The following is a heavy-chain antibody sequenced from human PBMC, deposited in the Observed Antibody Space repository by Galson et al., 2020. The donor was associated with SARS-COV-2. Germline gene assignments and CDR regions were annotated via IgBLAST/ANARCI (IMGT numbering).Heavy chain of an antibody. CDR2: IIPILGIA. Sequence: SVKVSCKASGGTFSSYAISWVRQAPGQGLEWMGGIIPILGIANYAQKFQGRVTITADKSTSTAYMELSSLRSEDTAVYYCARDLHGRMITNWFDPWGQGTLVTVSS. D-gene: IGHD3-16*01. J-gene: IGHJ5*02. V-gene: IGHV1-69*10. CDR1: GGTFSSYA. CDR3: ARDLHGRMITNWFDP.